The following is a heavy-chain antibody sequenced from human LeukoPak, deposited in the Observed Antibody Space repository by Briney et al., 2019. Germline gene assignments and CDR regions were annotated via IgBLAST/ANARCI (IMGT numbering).Heavy chain of an antibody. V-gene: IGHV3-48*03. CDR3: ARDGCSGGSCED. CDR2: IRSSGSTI. J-gene: IGHJ4*02. Sequence: GGSLRLACAASGFTFSSYEMNWVRQAPGKGLEWVSYIRSSGSTIYYADSVKGRFTISRDNAKNSLYLQMDSLRAEDTAVYYCARDGCSGGSCEDWGQGTLVTVSS. D-gene: IGHD2-15*01. CDR1: GFTFSSYE.